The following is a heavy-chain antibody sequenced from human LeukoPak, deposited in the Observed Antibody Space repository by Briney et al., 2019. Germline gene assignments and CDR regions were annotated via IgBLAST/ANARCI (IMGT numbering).Heavy chain of an antibody. Sequence: PGRSLRLSCAGSGFIFNNYAMHWVRQPPGKGLEWVSGISWNSGSIDYADSVKGRFTISRDNAKNSLYLQMNSLRAEDTAVYYCARDPGPFAPLDDWGQGTLVTVSS. V-gene: IGHV3-9*01. J-gene: IGHJ4*02. CDR3: ARDPGPFAPLDD. CDR2: ISWNSGSI. CDR1: GFIFNNYA. D-gene: IGHD2-21*01.